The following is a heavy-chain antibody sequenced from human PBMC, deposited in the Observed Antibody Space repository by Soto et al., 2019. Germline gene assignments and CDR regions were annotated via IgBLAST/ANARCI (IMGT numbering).Heavy chain of an antibody. D-gene: IGHD3-3*01. CDR1: GGSMSSYY. CDR3: ARGQRFSDWFDP. J-gene: IGHJ5*02. Sequence: QVHLQQSGPGLVNPSETLSLTCTVSGGSMSSYYWTWIRQPAGKGLEWIGRVYSSGGTHYNPSLKGRIPLSLNTSKNQFSLRLPSVTDADTAVYYCARGQRFSDWFDPWGQGTLVTVSS. CDR2: VYSSGGT. V-gene: IGHV4-4*07.